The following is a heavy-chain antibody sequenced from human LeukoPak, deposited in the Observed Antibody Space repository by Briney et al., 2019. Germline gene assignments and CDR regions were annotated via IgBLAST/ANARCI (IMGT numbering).Heavy chain of an antibody. CDR2: IYYSGST. J-gene: IGHJ6*02. V-gene: IGHV4-39*01. CDR3: ARSYYDFWSGYSSGFYYGMDV. D-gene: IGHD3-3*01. CDR1: GGSISSGSYY. Sequence: SETLSLTCTVSGGSISSGSYYWGWIRQPPGKGLEWIVSIYYSGSTYYNPSLKSRVTISVDTSKNQFSLKLSSVTAADTAVYYCARSYYDFWSGYSSGFYYGMDVWGQGTTVTVSS.